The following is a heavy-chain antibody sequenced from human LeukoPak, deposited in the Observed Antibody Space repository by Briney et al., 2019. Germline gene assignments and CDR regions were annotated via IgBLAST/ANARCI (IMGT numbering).Heavy chain of an antibody. D-gene: IGHD3-22*01. CDR1: GFTFDDYA. CDR3: AKDLWTDSSGWNYFDY. V-gene: IGHV3-23*01. Sequence: GGSLRLSCAASGFTFDDYAMHWVRQAPGKGLEWVSCITNSGGGTSYADSVKGRFTISRDNSKNTLYLQMNSLRADDTAVYYCAKDLWTDSSGWNYFDYWGQGTLVTVSS. CDR2: ITNSGGGT. J-gene: IGHJ4*02.